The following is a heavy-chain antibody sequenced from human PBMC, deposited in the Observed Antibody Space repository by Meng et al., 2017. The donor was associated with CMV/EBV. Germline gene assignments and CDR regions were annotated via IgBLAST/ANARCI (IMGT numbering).Heavy chain of an antibody. CDR2: INHSGST. CDR3: ARGEQWLARILDY. D-gene: IGHD6-19*01. V-gene: IGHV4-34*01. CDR1: GGSFSGYY. Sequence: SETLSLTCAVYGGSFSGYYWSWIRQPPGKGLEWIGEINHSGSTNYNPSLKSRVTISVDTSKNQFSLKLSSVTAADTAVYYCARGEQWLARILDYWGQGTLVTVSS. J-gene: IGHJ4*02.